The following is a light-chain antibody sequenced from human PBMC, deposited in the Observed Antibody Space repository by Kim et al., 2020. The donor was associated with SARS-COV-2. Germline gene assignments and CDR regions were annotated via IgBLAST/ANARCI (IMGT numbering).Light chain of an antibody. V-gene: IGKV1-5*01. CDR3: QQYNSYSLYT. CDR2: DAS. J-gene: IGKJ2*01. CDR1: QSISSW. Sequence: DIQMTQSPSTLSASVGDRVTITCRASQSISSWLAWYQQKPGKAPKLLIYDASSLESGVPSRFSGSGSGTEFTLTISSLQPYDFATYFCQQYNSYSLYTLGQGTKLEL.